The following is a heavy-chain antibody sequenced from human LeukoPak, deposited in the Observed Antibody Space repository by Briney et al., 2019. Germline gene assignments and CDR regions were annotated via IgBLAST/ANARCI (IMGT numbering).Heavy chain of an antibody. D-gene: IGHD3-10*01. CDR1: GGSITSSSHY. V-gene: IGHV4-31*03. CDR2: IYYSGST. CDR3: ASGLAVVRGVGY. J-gene: IGHJ4*02. Sequence: SETLSLTCTVSGGSITSSSHYWGWIRQHPGKGLEWIGHIYYSGSTYYNPSLKSRVTMSVDTSKTQFSLKLNSVTDADTAVYYCASGLAVVRGVGYWGQGTLVTVSS.